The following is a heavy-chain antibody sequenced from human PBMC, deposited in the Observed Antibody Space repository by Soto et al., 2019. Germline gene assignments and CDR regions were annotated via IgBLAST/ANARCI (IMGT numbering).Heavy chain of an antibody. CDR1: GASISSGAYY. J-gene: IGHJ5*02. CDR2: IYYSGST. V-gene: IGHV4-31*03. D-gene: IGHD5-18*01. CDR3: ARDSRVRGYSYGYGSWFDP. Sequence: SETLSLTCTVSGASISSGAYYWSWIRQHPGKGLEWIGYIYYSGSTYYNPSLKSRVTISVDTSKNQFSLKLSSVTAADTAVYYCARDSRVRGYSYGYGSWFDPWGQGILVTVSS.